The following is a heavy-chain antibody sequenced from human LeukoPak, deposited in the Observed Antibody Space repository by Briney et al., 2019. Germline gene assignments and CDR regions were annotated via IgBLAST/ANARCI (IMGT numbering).Heavy chain of an antibody. V-gene: IGHV3-23*01. CDR1: GFTFSSYA. CDR2: ISGSGGST. CDR3: AKGRVGANGYYYYGMDV. D-gene: IGHD1-26*01. Sequence: PGGSLRLSCAASGFTFSSYAMSWVRQAPGKGLEWVSTISGSGGSTHYADSVKGRFTISRDNSKNTLYLQMNSLRTEDTAVYYCAKGRVGANGYYYYGMDVWGQGTTVTVSS. J-gene: IGHJ6*02.